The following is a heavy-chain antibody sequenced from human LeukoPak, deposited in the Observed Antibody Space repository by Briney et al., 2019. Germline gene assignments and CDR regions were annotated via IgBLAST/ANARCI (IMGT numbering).Heavy chain of an antibody. Sequence: PGGSLRLSCAASGFTFSTYAMSWVRQPPGKGLEWIGEIHRSGSTNYNPSLQSRVTISIDRSKNQIALELSSVTAADTAVYYCAREIVGGFNPGAYWGQGTLVTVSS. CDR1: GFTFSTYAM. D-gene: IGHD1-14*01. J-gene: IGHJ4*02. V-gene: IGHV4-4*02. CDR3: AREIVGGFNPGAY. CDR2: IHRSGST.